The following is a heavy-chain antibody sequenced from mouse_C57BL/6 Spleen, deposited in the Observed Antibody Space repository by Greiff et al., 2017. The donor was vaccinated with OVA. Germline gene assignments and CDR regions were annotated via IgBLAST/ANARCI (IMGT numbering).Heavy chain of an antibody. CDR2: IHPSDSDT. CDR3: AIEKRYDYNFYFDY. V-gene: IGHV1-74*01. Sequence: QVQLKQPGAELVKPGASVKVSCKASGYTFTSYWMHWVKQRPGQGLEWIGRIHPSDSDTNYNQKFKGKATLTVDKSSSTAYMQLSSLTSEDSAVYYCAIEKRYDYNFYFDYWGQGTTLTVSS. D-gene: IGHD2-4*01. J-gene: IGHJ2*01. CDR1: GYTFTSYW.